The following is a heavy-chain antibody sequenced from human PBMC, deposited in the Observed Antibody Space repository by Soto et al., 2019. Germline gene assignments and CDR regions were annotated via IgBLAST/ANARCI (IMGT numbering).Heavy chain of an antibody. J-gene: IGHJ4*02. CDR1: GGTFSSYA. D-gene: IGHD2-15*01. CDR2: ITPIFGTA. Sequence: QVQLVQSGAEVKKPGSSVKVSCKASGGTFSSYAISWVRQAPGQGLEWMGGITPIFGTANYAQKFQGRVTITADESTSTADMELSSLKSEDTAVYYCARESRYCSGGSCYFLPGIDYWGQGTLVTVSS. CDR3: ARESRYCSGGSCYFLPGIDY. V-gene: IGHV1-69*12.